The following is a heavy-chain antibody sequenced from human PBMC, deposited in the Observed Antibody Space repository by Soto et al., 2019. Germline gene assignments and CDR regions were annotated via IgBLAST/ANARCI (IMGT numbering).Heavy chain of an antibody. CDR3: ARASILGASDY. CDR1: GGSIGSYY. Sequence: PSETLSLTCTVSGGSIGSYYWSWIRQPPGKGLEWIGYIYYSGSTNYNPSLKSRVSISVDTSKNQFSLKLNSVTAADTAVYYCARASILGASDYWGQGTLVTVSS. D-gene: IGHD1-26*01. V-gene: IGHV4-59*01. CDR2: IYYSGST. J-gene: IGHJ4*02.